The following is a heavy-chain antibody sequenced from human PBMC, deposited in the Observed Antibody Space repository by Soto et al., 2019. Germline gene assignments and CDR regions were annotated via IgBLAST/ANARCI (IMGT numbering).Heavy chain of an antibody. D-gene: IGHD3-10*01. J-gene: IGHJ6*03. V-gene: IGHV3-30*18. CDR3: AKAYYALTSYYYYYLDV. Sequence: TGGSLRLSCAASGFTFSSYGMHWVRQAPGKGLEWVAVISYDGSNKYYADSVKGRFTISRDNSKNTLYLQMNSLRAEDTAVYYCAKAYYALTSYYYYYLDVWGKGTTVTVSS. CDR2: ISYDGSNK. CDR1: GFTFSSYG.